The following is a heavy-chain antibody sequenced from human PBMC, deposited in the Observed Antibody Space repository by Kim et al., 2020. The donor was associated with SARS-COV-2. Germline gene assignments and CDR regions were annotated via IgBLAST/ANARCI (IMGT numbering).Heavy chain of an antibody. Sequence: SETLSLTCTVSGGSISSSTYFWGWIRQPPGKGLEWIGSIYYSGSTYYNPSLKSRVTISVDTSKNQFSLNLSSVTAADTAVYYCASICSGGTCFSVGSVDV. V-gene: IGHV4-39*01. D-gene: IGHD2-15*01. CDR3: ASICSGGTCFSVGSVDV. J-gene: IGHJ6*01. CDR2: IYYSGST. CDR1: GGSISSSTYF.